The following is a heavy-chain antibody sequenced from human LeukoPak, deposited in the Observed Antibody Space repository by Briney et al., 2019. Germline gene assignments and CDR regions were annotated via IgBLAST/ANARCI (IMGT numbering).Heavy chain of an antibody. CDR2: TREDGSEK. CDR3: ARELAGHYYGSGSSFDY. Sequence: GSLRLSCTASGFPFSTYWMSWVRQAPGKGLVWVANTREDGSEKYYVDSVKGRFTISRDNAKNSLYLQMNSLRAEDTAVYYCARELAGHYYGSGSSFDYWGQGTLVTVSS. V-gene: IGHV3-7*01. CDR1: GFPFSTYW. D-gene: IGHD3-10*01. J-gene: IGHJ4*02.